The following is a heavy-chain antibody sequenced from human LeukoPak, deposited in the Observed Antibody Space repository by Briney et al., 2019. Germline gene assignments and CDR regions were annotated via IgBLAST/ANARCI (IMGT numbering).Heavy chain of an antibody. CDR1: NYSLSRGSY. CDR2: INHSGST. V-gene: IGHV4-38-2*02. J-gene: IGHJ4*02. D-gene: IGHD2-21*01. Sequence: PSETLSLTCTVSNYSLSRGSYWGWIRQSPGKGLEWIGSINHSGSTYYNPSLKSRVTMSVDTSKKQISLNLRSVIAADTAVYYCARDNQYSALDYWGQGTLVTVSS. CDR3: ARDNQYSALDY.